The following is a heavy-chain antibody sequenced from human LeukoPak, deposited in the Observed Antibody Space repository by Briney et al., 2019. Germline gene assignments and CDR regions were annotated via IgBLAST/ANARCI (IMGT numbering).Heavy chain of an antibody. CDR3: AREPSPGGSRFFDY. V-gene: IGHV3-48*03. J-gene: IGHJ4*01. CDR1: GFTFSSYE. Sequence: GGSLRLSCAASGFTFSSYEMNWVRQAPGKGLEWVSYISSSGSTIYYADSVKGRFTISRDNAKNSLYLQMNSLRAEDTAVYYCAREPSPGGSRFFDYWGQGTLVTVSS. D-gene: IGHD2-15*01. CDR2: ISSSGSTI.